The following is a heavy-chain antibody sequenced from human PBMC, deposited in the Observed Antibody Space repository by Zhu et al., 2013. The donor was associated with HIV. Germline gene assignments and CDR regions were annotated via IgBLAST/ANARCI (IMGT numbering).Heavy chain of an antibody. J-gene: IGHJ6*02. V-gene: IGHV1-18*04. CDR2: ISAYNGNT. CDR1: GYTFTSYG. D-gene: IGHD3-3*01. Sequence: QVQLVQSGAEVKKLGASVKVSCKASGYTFTSYGISWVRQAPGQGLEWMGWISAYNGNTNYAQKLQGRVTMTTDTSTSTAYMELRSLRSDDTAVYYCARLRPNYDFGSGYSFTFRDYYYYYGMDVWG. CDR3: ARLRPNYDFGSGYSFTFRDYYYYYGMDV.